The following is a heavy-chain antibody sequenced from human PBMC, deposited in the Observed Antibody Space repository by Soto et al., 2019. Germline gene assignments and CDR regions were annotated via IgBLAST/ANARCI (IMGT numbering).Heavy chain of an antibody. CDR2: VNAYNGNT. V-gene: IGHV1-18*01. CDR3: ARSPGYSYGDY. J-gene: IGHJ4*02. CDR1: GYTFTSYG. D-gene: IGHD5-18*01. Sequence: GASVKVSCKASGYTFTSYGISWVRQAPGQGLEWMGWVNAYNGNTNYAQKFQGRVTITRDTSASTAYMELSSLRSEDTAVYYCARSPGYSYGDYWGQGTLVTVSS.